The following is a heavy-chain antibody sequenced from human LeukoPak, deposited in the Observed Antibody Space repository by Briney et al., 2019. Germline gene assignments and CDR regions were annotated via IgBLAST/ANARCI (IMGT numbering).Heavy chain of an antibody. V-gene: IGHV4-39*02. Sequence: SETLSLTCSVSGGSISTSSYHWGWIRQPPGKGLEWIGSIYYSGSTYYNPSLKSRVTISVDTSKNQFSLKLSSVTAADTAVYYCAREGTTSRAFDIWGQGTMVTVSS. J-gene: IGHJ3*02. CDR2: IYYSGST. CDR3: AREGTTSRAFDI. D-gene: IGHD2/OR15-2a*01. CDR1: GGSISTSSYH.